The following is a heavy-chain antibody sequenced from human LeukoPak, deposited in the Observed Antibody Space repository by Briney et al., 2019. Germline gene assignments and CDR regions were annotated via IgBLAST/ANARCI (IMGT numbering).Heavy chain of an antibody. J-gene: IGHJ4*02. Sequence: PGGSLRLSCEGSGFTFSSYSMNWVRQAPGKGLEWVSYISRPGNTVYYADSVRGRFAISRDNAKNSLYLQMSSLRDEDTAVYYCVRDSDDYYWALDFWGQGTPVTVSS. CDR2: ISRPGNTV. D-gene: IGHD3-10*01. CDR3: VRDSDDYYWALDF. V-gene: IGHV3-48*02. CDR1: GFTFSSYS.